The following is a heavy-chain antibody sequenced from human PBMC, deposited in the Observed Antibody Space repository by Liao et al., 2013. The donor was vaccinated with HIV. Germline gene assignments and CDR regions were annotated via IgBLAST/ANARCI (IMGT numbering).Heavy chain of an antibody. J-gene: IGHJ6*03. V-gene: IGHV4-61*02. D-gene: IGHD3/OR15-3a*01. CDR1: GGSVSSDSYY. Sequence: QVLLQESGPGLVRPSETLSLACTVSGGSVSSDSYYWSWIRQPAGKGLEWIGRIYTSGSTNYNPSLKSRVTISVDTSKNQFSLRLSSVTAADTAVYYCARVDGYYYHMDVWGKGTTVTVSS. CDR2: IYTSGST. CDR3: ARVDGYYYHMDV.